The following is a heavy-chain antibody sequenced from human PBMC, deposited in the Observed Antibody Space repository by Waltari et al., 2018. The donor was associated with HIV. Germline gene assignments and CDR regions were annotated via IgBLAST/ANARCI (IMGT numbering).Heavy chain of an antibody. D-gene: IGHD6-19*01. CDR3: AKAVGDTSGRYWGGDV. Sequence: EVQLVESGGGLVQPGGSLRLSCAGSGFTFSNYEMTWVRQAPGKGLEWISDISDGGTKYYADSVKGRFSISRDNAKNSLYLQMNSLRAEDTAVYYCAKAVGDTSGRYWGGDVWGQGTTVTVSS. J-gene: IGHJ6*02. CDR2: ISDGGTK. V-gene: IGHV3-48*03. CDR1: GFTFSNYE.